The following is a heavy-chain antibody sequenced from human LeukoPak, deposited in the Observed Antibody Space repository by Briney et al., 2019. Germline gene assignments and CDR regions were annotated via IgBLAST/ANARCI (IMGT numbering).Heavy chain of an antibody. CDR1: GVTFSGYA. CDR3: AKAGRDQGDFFWFAS. J-gene: IGHJ5*01. D-gene: IGHD2-21*01. CDR2: ISGSGGST. V-gene: IGHV3-23*01. Sequence: QAGGSLRLSCAASGVTFSGYAMSWVRQAPGKGLEWVSAISGSGGSTYYADSVKGRFTISRDNSKNTVYLQMKSLRAEDTAVYYCAKAGRDQGDFFWFASWGQETLVTVSS.